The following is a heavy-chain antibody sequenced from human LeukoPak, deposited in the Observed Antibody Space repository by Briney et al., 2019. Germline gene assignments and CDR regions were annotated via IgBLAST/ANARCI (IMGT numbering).Heavy chain of an antibody. CDR3: ARKRSIYARYTDV. Sequence: PSETLSLTCTVSGGSISSSSYYWGWIRQPPGKGLEWIGSIYYSGSTYYNPSLKSRVTISVDTSKNQFSLKLSSVTAADTAVYYCARKRSIYARYTDVWGKGTTVTVSS. V-gene: IGHV4-39*01. CDR2: IYYSGST. J-gene: IGHJ6*03. CDR1: GGSISSSSYY. D-gene: IGHD3-16*01.